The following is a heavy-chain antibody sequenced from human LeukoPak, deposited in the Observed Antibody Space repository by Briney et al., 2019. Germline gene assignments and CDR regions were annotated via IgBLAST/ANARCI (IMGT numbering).Heavy chain of an antibody. V-gene: IGHV3-30*04. CDR2: ISYDGSNK. CDR3: ARERPTAGFGY. Sequence: GGSLRLSCAASGFSFSSYAMRWVRQAPGKGLEWVAVISYDGSNKYYADSVKGRFTISRDNSKNTLYLQMNSLRAEDTAVYYCARERPTAGFGYWGQGTLVTVSS. CDR1: GFSFSSYA. J-gene: IGHJ4*02.